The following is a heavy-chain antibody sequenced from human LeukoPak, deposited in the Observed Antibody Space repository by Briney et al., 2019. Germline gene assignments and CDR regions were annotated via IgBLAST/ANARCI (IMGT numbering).Heavy chain of an antibody. CDR3: ARERESTMAPFDY. D-gene: IGHD3-10*01. V-gene: IGHV1-69*04. CDR1: GGTFSSYA. J-gene: IGHJ4*02. CDR2: IIPILGIA. Sequence: SVKVSCKASGGTFSSYAMSWVRQAPGQGLEWMGRIIPILGIANYAQKFQGRVTITADKSTSTAYMELSSLRSEDTAVYYCARERESTMAPFDYWGQGTLVTVSS.